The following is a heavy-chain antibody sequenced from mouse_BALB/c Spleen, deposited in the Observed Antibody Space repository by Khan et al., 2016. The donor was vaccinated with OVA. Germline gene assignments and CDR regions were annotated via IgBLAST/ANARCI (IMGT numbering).Heavy chain of an antibody. CDR2: IWNDGST. J-gene: IGHJ4*01. CDR1: GFSLTNYG. D-gene: IGHD2-10*01. Sequence: QVQLKESGPGLVAPSQSLSITCTISGFSLTNYGVHWVRQPPGKGLEWLVVIWNDGSTTYNSALKSRLTISKDNSKSQVFLKMNSLQADDTAMSYCARQPYYHYYVMDYWGQGTSVTVSS. V-gene: IGHV2-6-1*01. CDR3: ARQPYYHYYVMDY.